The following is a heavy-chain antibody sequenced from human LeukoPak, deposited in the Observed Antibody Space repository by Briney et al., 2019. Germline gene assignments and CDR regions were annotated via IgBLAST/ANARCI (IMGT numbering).Heavy chain of an antibody. Sequence: ASVKVSCKASGYTFTGYYMHWVRQAPGQGLEWMGWINPNSGGTNYAQKFQGRVTMTRDTSISTAYMELSRLRSDDTAVYCCAGGRIDIVVVPADYYYGMDVWGQGTTVTVSS. J-gene: IGHJ6*02. V-gene: IGHV1-2*02. CDR3: AGGRIDIVVVPADYYYGMDV. CDR1: GYTFTGYY. D-gene: IGHD2-2*01. CDR2: INPNSGGT.